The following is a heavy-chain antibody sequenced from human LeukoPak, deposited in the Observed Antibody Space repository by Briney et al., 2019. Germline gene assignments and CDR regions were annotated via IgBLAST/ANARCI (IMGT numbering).Heavy chain of an antibody. Sequence: GASVKVSCKTSGYTFTGYDINWVRQAPGQGLEWMGWISAYNGNTNYAQKLQGRVTMTTDTSTSTAYMELRSLRSDDTAVYYCARESSDSIVYREIYFQHWGQGTLVTVSS. CDR2: ISAYNGNT. D-gene: IGHD1-26*01. J-gene: IGHJ1*01. CDR3: ARESSDSIVYREIYFQH. CDR1: GYTFTGYD. V-gene: IGHV1-18*01.